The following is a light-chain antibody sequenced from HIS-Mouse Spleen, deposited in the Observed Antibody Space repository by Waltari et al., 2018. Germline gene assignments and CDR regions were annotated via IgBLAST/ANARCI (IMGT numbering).Light chain of an antibody. J-gene: IGLJ2*01. CDR1: ALPKTY. CDR2: KDS. Sequence: SYELTQPPSVPVSPGQTARITCSGDALPKTYAYWYQQKPGQAPVLVIYKDSERPSGIPERFSGSSSGTTVTLTISGVQAEDEADYYCQSADSSGTYSVVFGGGTKLTVL. V-gene: IGLV3-25*03. CDR3: QSADSSGTYSVV.